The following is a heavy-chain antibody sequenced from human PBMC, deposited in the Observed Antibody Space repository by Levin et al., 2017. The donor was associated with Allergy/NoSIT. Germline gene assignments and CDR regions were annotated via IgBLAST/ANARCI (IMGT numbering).Heavy chain of an antibody. J-gene: IGHJ4*02. CDR1: GFTFGDYA. CDR3: VYGGRSCTTTNCPFAF. Sequence: GGSLRLSCAASGFTFGDYAMHWVRQASGKGLEWVSGISWNSHNIAYADSVKGRFTVSRDNAKNSLYLQMNSLRAEDTALYYCVYGGRSCTTTNCPFAFWGQGTLVTVSS. CDR2: ISWNSHNI. V-gene: IGHV3-9*01. D-gene: IGHD2-2*01.